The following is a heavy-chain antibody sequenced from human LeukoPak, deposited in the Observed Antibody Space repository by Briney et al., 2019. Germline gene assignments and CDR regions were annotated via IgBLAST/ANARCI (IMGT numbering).Heavy chain of an antibody. Sequence: PSETLSLTCTVSGASMSSYYWSWIRQSAGKGLEWIGRIYTDGSTNYSPSLKSRVTMSVDTSKKQFSLKLNSVTAADTAVYYCTTYRQQLAFDTWGQGTLATVSS. V-gene: IGHV4-4*07. J-gene: IGHJ4*02. CDR3: TTYRQQLAFDT. CDR2: IYTDGST. D-gene: IGHD6-13*01. CDR1: GASMSSYY.